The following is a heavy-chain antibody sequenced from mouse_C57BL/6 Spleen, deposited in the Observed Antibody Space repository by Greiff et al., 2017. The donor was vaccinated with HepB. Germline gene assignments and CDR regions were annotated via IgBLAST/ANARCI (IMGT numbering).Heavy chain of an antibody. J-gene: IGHJ3*01. Sequence: QVQLQQPGAELVKPGASVKLSCKASGYTFTSYWMNWVKQRPGQGLEWIGMIHPNGGSTNYNEKFKSKATLTVDKSSSTAYMQLSSLTSEDSAVYYCARDDGCSFAYWGQGTLVTVSA. V-gene: IGHV1-64*01. CDR2: IHPNGGST. CDR1: GYTFTSYW. CDR3: ARDDGCSFAY. D-gene: IGHD2-3*01.